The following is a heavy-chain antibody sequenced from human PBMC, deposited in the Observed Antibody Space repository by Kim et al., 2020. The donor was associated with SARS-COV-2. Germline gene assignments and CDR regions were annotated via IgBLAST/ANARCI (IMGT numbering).Heavy chain of an antibody. CDR2: IYLGDSDT. D-gene: IGHD1-26*01. V-gene: IGHV5-51*01. J-gene: IGHJ3*02. CDR1: GYMFTSYW. CDR3: ARRPLVEATNDAFDI. Sequence: GDSLKISCKGSGYMFTSYWIAWVRQMPGKGLEWMGIIYLGDSDTIYSPSFQGQVTISADKSISTAYLQWSRLLASDTAMYYCARRPLVEATNDAFDIWGQGTVVTVSS.